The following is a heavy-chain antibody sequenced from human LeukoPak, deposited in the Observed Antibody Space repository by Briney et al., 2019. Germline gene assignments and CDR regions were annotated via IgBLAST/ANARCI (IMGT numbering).Heavy chain of an antibody. D-gene: IGHD6-25*01. CDR1: GFTLSTYA. CDR3: GRDRRLDY. Sequence: PGGSLRLSCAASGFTLSTYAMSWLRQAPGKGLEWVSGIGSSGPDTYYADSVKGRFTMSRDNSRNVLFLQMGSLKAEDTAIYYCGRDRRLDYWGQGTLVTVSS. J-gene: IGHJ4*02. CDR2: IGSSGPDT. V-gene: IGHV3-23*01.